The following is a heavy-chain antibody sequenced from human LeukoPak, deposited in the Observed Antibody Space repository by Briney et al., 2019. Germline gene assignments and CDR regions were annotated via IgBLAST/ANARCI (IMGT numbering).Heavy chain of an antibody. D-gene: IGHD2-15*01. CDR3: ARAVVVVADSRDYYYYMDV. Sequence: ASVKVSCKASGYTFTSYGISWVRQAPGQGLEWMGWISAYNGNTNYAQKLQGRVTMTTDTSTSTAYMELRSLRSDDTAVYYCARAVVVVADSRDYYYYMDVWGKGTTVTVSS. V-gene: IGHV1-18*01. CDR2: ISAYNGNT. CDR1: GYTFTSYG. J-gene: IGHJ6*03.